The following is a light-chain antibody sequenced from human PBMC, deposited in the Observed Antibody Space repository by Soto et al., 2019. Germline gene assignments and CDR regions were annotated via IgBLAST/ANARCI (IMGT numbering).Light chain of an antibody. CDR2: GAS. CDR3: HHYDKSLLS. Sequence: QSPVTLGLSVGDKRTESCMASETVSSYLLWYHQKPGQDPRLLIYGASSRATGIPDKFSGSGSGTDFSLSLTSLEPQDFAVDHCHHYDKSLLSFGGGTKVDIK. V-gene: IGKV3-20*01. J-gene: IGKJ4*01. CDR1: ETVSSYL.